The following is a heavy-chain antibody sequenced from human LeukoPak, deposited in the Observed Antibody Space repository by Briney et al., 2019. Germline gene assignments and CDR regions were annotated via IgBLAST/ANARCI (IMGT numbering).Heavy chain of an antibody. CDR2: IIPILGIA. CDR1: GGTFISYT. Sequence: ASXKVSCKASGGTFISYTISWVRQAPGQGREWRGRIIPILGIANYAQKFQGRVTITADKSTSTAYMGLSSLRSEHTAVYYCARIAYCSGGSCGWGQGTLVTVSS. CDR3: ARIAYCSGGSCG. V-gene: IGHV1-69*02. D-gene: IGHD2-15*01. J-gene: IGHJ4*02.